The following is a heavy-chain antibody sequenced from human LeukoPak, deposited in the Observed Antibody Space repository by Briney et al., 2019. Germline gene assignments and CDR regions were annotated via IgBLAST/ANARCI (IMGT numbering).Heavy chain of an antibody. CDR3: AREPSYSYYDSSGYSYYYYMDV. V-gene: IGHV4-4*07. CDR2: IYTSGST. Sequence: SETLSLTCTVSGGSISSYYWSWIRQPAGKGLEWIGRIYTSGSTNYNPSLKSRVTMSVDTSKNQFSLKLSSVTAADTAVYYCAREPSYSYYDSSGYSYYYYMDVWGKGTTVTVSS. D-gene: IGHD3-22*01. CDR1: GGSISSYY. J-gene: IGHJ6*03.